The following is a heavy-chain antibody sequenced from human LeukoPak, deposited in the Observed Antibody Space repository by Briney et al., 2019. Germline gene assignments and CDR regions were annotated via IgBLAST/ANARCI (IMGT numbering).Heavy chain of an antibody. V-gene: IGHV3-7*01. D-gene: IGHD3-22*01. J-gene: IGHJ4*02. CDR3: ARDYYGSTGPLTY. CDR2: IKQDGSEK. CDR1: GFTFSSYW. Sequence: GGSLRLSCAASGFTFSSYWMSRVRQAPGKGLEWVANIKQDGSEKFYVDSVKGRFTISRDNAKNSLYLQMNSLRAEDTAVYFCARDYYGSTGPLTYWGQGALVTVSS.